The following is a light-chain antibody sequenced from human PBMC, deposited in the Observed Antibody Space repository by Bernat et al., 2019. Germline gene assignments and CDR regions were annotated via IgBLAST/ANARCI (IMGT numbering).Light chain of an antibody. J-gene: IGLJ2*01. CDR2: NNN. CDR3: VAWDDSLNAVV. Sequence: QSVLTQPPSTSVAPGQRVSISCSGSNSNLGTNTVNWYQHLPGTSPKLLIFNNNQRPSGVPDRFSGSQSGTSASLAISGLQSEDEAEYYCVAWDDSLNAVVFGGGTRLTVL. CDR1: NSNLGTNT. V-gene: IGLV1-44*01.